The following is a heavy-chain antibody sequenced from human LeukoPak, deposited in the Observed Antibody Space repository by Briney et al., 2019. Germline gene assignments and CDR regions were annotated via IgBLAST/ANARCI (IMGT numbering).Heavy chain of an antibody. V-gene: IGHV4-38-2*01. CDR1: GYSISSDNY. D-gene: IGHD3-22*01. J-gene: IGHJ4*02. CDR3: ARAPRNSSSSNYMRRFDY. CDR2: IYHSGST. Sequence: SETLSLTCAVSGYSISSDNYWVWIRQPPGQGLEWTGGIYHSGSTYYNPSLKSRVTMSVDTSKNQFSLKLSSVTAADTAVYYCARAPRNSSSSNYMRRFDYWGQGTLVTVSS.